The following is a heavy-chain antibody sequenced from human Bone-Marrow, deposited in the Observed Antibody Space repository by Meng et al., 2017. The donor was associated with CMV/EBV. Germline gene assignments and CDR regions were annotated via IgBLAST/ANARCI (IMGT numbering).Heavy chain of an antibody. CDR1: GGSISTSSYY. CDR2: IHYSGSS. CDR3: ASGYSSSWYGGGYFQH. Sequence: SETLSLTCTVSGGSISTSSYYWGWIRQPPGKGLEWIGTIHYSGSSDYNPSLKSRVTISVDTSKNQFSLKLSSVTAADTAVYYCASGYSSSWYGGGYFQHWGQGTLVTVSS. D-gene: IGHD6-13*01. V-gene: IGHV4-39*07. J-gene: IGHJ1*01.